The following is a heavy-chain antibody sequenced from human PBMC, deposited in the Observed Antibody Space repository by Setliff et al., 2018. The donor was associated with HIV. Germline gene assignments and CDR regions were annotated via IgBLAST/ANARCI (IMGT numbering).Heavy chain of an antibody. J-gene: IGHJ4*02. CDR2: IIPIFGET. D-gene: IGHD3-22*01. V-gene: IGHV1-69*05. CDR1: GYTFTDYG. Sequence: SVKVSCKASGYTFTDYGTSWVRQAPGQRLEWMGGIIPIFGETDYAQMFQGRVTITTDESTSTVYVELSSLRSEDTAVYYCATKYFFDSSGYSLYYFDYWGPGTQVTVSS. CDR3: ATKYFFDSSGYSLYYFDY.